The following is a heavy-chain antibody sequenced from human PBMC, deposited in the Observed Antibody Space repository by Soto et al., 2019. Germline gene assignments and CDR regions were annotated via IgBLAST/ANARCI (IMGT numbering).Heavy chain of an antibody. CDR1: GYAFTSYW. Sequence: PGESLKISCQASGYAFTSYWIAWVRQIPGRGLEWMGIIYPGDSDTRYSPSFQGQVTISVDKSITTAYLQWNSLEASDTAMYYCARGYCTTTICDPWFDPWGQGTLVTVSS. V-gene: IGHV5-51*01. CDR2: IYPGDSDT. CDR3: ARGYCTTTICDPWFDP. D-gene: IGHD2-2*01. J-gene: IGHJ5*02.